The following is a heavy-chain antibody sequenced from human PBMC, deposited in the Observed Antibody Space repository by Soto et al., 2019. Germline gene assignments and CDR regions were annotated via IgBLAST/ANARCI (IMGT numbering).Heavy chain of an antibody. CDR3: AREGVDSSGLHLLHD. J-gene: IGHJ4*02. V-gene: IGHV1-69*01. CDR2: IIPIFGTA. Sequence: QVQLVQSGAEGKKPGSSVKVSCKASGGTVSSYAISWVRQAPGQGLEWMGGIIPIFGTADYAQKFQGRFTITADESTSTAYMELISLRSEDTAVYYCAREGVDSSGLHLLHDWGQGTLVNVSS. D-gene: IGHD6-19*01. CDR1: GGTVSSYA.